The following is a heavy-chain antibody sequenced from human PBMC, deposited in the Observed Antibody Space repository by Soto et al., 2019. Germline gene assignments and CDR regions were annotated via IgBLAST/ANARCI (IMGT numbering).Heavy chain of an antibody. J-gene: IGHJ4*02. CDR3: ARDEYGYGDSYDS. CDR2: MHTSGST. V-gene: IGHV4-4*07. D-gene: IGHD5-12*01. CDR1: GVSISTYD. Sequence: SATLSLTCIVSGVSISTYDWSWLRRPAGKGLEWSGRMHTSGSTNYNPSLKSRVSMSVETSKNHFSLKVSSVTAADTAVYYCARDEYGYGDSYDSWGQGTLVNVSS.